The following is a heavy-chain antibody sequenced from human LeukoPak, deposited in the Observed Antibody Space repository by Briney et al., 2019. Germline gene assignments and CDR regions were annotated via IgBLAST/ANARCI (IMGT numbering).Heavy chain of an antibody. CDR2: IGTSGDT. Sequence: GGALRLSCAASGFTFSSYDMHWVRQATGKGLEWVSAIGTSGDTYYPGSVKGRFTISRENAKNSLYLQMNSLRAGDTAVYYCARGVFYDSSGYYRRKYNWFDPWGQGTLVTVSS. CDR1: GFTFSSYD. D-gene: IGHD3-22*01. J-gene: IGHJ5*02. V-gene: IGHV3-13*04. CDR3: ARGVFYDSSGYYRRKYNWFDP.